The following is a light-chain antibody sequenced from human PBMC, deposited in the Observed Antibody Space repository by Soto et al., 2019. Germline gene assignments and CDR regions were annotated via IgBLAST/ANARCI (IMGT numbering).Light chain of an antibody. CDR2: AAS. V-gene: IGKV1-6*02. CDR1: QGIRND. Sequence: AIQMTQSPSSLSASVGDRITITCRASQGIRNDLAWYQQKPGRAPSLPIYAASTLQTGVPSRFRGSGSGTDFTLTISSLQPGDIATYYCLQDYNYPRTFGQGTKVDIK. CDR3: LQDYNYPRT. J-gene: IGKJ1*01.